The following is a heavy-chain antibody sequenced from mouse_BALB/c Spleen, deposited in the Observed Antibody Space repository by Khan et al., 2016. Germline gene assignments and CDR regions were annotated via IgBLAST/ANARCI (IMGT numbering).Heavy chain of an antibody. D-gene: IGHD2-12*01. V-gene: IGHV5-6-3*01. CDR2: INSNGGST. CDR1: GFTFSTYA. Sequence: EVELVESGGGLVQPGGSLKLSCAASGFTFSTYAMSWVRQTPDKRLELVATINSNGGSTYYPDNVKGRFTISRDNAKHTLYLQRGSRKYEDTAMYYCARGRQAGDYWGQGTSVTVSS. CDR3: ARGRQAGDY. J-gene: IGHJ4*01.